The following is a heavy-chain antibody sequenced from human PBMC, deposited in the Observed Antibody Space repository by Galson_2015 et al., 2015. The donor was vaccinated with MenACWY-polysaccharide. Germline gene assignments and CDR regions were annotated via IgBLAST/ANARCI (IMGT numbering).Heavy chain of an antibody. CDR2: INPSGGST. CDR3: ARNAASGLDY. Sequence: SVKVSCKASGYTFTNYYIHWVRQAPGLGLEWLGFINPSGGSTSYAQKFQGRVTMTRDTSTGTVYVDLSSLRSEDTAVYYCARNAASGLDYWDHGTLVTVSS. CDR1: GYTFTNYY. D-gene: IGHD3-10*01. V-gene: IGHV1-46*01. J-gene: IGHJ4*01.